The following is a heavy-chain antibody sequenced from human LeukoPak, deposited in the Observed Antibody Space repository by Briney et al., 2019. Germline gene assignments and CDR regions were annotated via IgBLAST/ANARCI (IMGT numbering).Heavy chain of an antibody. CDR3: ARDPEAFDI. V-gene: IGHV3-21*01. Sequence: GGSLRLSCVASGFSFSSFAMSWVRQAPGKGLEWVSSISSSSSYIYYADSVKGRFTISRDNAKNSLYLQMNSLRAEDTAVYYCARDPEAFDIWGQGTMVTVSS. CDR1: GFSFSSFA. J-gene: IGHJ3*02. CDR2: ISSSSSYI.